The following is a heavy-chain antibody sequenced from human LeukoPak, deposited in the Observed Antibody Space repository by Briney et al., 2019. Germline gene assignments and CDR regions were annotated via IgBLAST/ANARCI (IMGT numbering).Heavy chain of an antibody. CDR2: IIPIFGTA. D-gene: IGHD2-15*01. J-gene: IGHJ4*02. Sequence: SVTVSCKASGGTFSSYAISWVRQAPGQGLEWMGGIIPIFGTANYAQKFQGRVTITADESTSTAYMELSSLRSEDTAVYYCARDCSGGSCSENHFDYWGQGTLVTVSS. V-gene: IGHV1-69*13. CDR1: GGTFSSYA. CDR3: ARDCSGGSCSENHFDY.